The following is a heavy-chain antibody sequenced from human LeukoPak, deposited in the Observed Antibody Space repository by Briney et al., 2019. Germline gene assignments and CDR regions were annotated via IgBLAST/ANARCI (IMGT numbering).Heavy chain of an antibody. J-gene: IGHJ5*02. CDR3: TSPPTT. D-gene: IGHD1/OR15-1a*01. CDR1: GFTFSSYG. V-gene: IGHV3-53*01. CDR2: TYTGGAT. Sequence: GGSLRLSCEASGFTFSSYGMSWVRQAPGKGLEWVSVTYTGGATYYADSVRGRFAISRDNSKNTLYLQMNSLRAEDTAVYYCTSPPTTWGQGTLVTVSS.